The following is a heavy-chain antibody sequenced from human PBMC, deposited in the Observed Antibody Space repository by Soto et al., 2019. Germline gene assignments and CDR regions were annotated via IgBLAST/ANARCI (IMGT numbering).Heavy chain of an antibody. D-gene: IGHD6-13*01. CDR1: GGSFSSYA. CDR2: IIPIFGTA. CDR3: ARNEEAAAGFYFDY. V-gene: IGHV1-69*13. J-gene: IGHJ4*02. Sequence: SVKVSCEACGGSFSSYAISCVRQAPGQGLEWMGGIIPIFGTANYAQKFQGRVTITADESTSTAYMELSSLRSEDTAVYYCARNEEAAAGFYFDYWGQGTLVTVSS.